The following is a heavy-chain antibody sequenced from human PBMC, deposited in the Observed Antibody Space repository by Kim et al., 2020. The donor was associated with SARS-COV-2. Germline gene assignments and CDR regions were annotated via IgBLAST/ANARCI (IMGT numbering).Heavy chain of an antibody. Sequence: GGSLRLSCAASGFNFDDYVMTWVRQAPGKGLEWVSAMSGRGGSTFYANSVKGRFTISRDSSTNTVYLQMNSLRADDTPVYYCAKVVDNWNRNSDYWGQG. V-gene: IGHV3-23*01. D-gene: IGHD1-20*01. J-gene: IGHJ4*02. CDR1: GFNFDDYV. CDR2: MSGRGGST. CDR3: AKVVDNWNRNSDY.